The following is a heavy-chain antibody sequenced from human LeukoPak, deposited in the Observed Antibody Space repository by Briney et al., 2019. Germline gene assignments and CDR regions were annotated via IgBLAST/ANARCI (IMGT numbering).Heavy chain of an antibody. J-gene: IGHJ4*02. D-gene: IGHD4/OR15-4a*01. V-gene: IGHV3-53*01. Sequence: GGSLRLSCAASGFTFSSYWMSWVRQAPGKGLEWVSFIYSDNTHYSDSVKGRFTISGDNSKNTLYLQMNSLRAEDTAVYYCARRAGAYSHPYDYWGQGTLVTVSS. CDR1: GFTFSSYW. CDR2: IYSDNT. CDR3: ARRAGAYSHPYDY.